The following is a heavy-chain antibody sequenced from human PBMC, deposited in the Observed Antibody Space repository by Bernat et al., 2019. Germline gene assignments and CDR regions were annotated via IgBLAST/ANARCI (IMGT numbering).Heavy chain of an antibody. CDR1: GFTFSSYS. Sequence: EVQLVESGGGLVQPGGSLRLSCAASGFTFSSYSMNWVRQAPGKGLEWVSYISSSSSTIYYADSVKGRFTISRDNAKNSLYLQMNNLRDEDTAVYYCARDSGTTDVYSWGQGTLVTVSS. J-gene: IGHJ4*02. CDR3: ARDSGTTDVYS. CDR2: ISSSSSTI. D-gene: IGHD1-1*01. V-gene: IGHV3-48*02.